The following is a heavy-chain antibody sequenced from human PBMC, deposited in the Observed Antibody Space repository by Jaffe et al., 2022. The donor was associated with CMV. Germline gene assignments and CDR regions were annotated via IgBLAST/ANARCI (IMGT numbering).Heavy chain of an antibody. CDR3: ARGGIPRIAARPKTGDWFDP. CDR2: INHSGST. D-gene: IGHD6-6*01. Sequence: QVQLQQWGAGLLKPSETLSLTCAVYGGSFSGYYWSWIRQPPGKGLEWIGEINHSGSTNYNPSLKSRVTISVDTSKNQFSLKLSSVTAADTAVYYCARGGIPRIAARPKTGDWFDPWGQGTLVTVSS. CDR1: GGSFSGYY. J-gene: IGHJ5*02. V-gene: IGHV4-34*01.